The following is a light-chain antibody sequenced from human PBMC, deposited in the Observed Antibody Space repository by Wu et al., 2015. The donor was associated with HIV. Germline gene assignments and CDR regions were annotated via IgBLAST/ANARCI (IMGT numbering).Light chain of an antibody. CDR3: QQLNSYPIS. CDR2: GAF. Sequence: DIQLTQSPSFLSASVGDRVTITCRASQGISRYLAWYQQKPGRAPKLLIYGAFGLQTGVPSRFSGSGSETEFTLTIGSLQPEDFATYYCQQLNSYPISFGGGTKVEIK. CDR1: QGISRY. J-gene: IGKJ4*01. V-gene: IGKV1-9*01.